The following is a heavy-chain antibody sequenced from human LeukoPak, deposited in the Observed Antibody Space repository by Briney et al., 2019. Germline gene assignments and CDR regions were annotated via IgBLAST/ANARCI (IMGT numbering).Heavy chain of an antibody. J-gene: IGHJ5*02. Sequence: PSETLSLTCTVSGGSISSSSYYWGWIRQPPGKGLEWIGEINHSGSTNYNPSLKSRVTISVDTSKNQFSLKLSSVTAADTAVYYCARSASWGSSTSHGFDPWGQGTLVTVSS. CDR1: GGSISSSSYY. CDR2: INHSGST. CDR3: ARSASWGSSTSHGFDP. V-gene: IGHV4-39*07. D-gene: IGHD2-2*01.